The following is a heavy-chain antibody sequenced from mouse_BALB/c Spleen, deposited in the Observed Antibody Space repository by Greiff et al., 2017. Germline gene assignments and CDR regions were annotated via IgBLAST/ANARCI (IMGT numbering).Heavy chain of an antibody. Sequence: EVQLVESGGGLVKPGGSLKLSSAASGFTFSSYAMSWVRQTPEKRLEWVASISSGGSTYYPDSVKGRFTISRDNARNILYLQMSSLRSEDTAMYYCARSLLSYYAMDYWGQGTSVTVSS. V-gene: IGHV5-6-5*01. CDR1: GFTFSSYA. D-gene: IGHD2-10*01. CDR2: ISSGGST. CDR3: ARSLLSYYAMDY. J-gene: IGHJ4*01.